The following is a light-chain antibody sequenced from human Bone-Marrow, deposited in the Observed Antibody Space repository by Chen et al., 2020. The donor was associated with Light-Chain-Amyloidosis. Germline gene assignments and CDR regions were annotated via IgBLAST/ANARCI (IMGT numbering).Light chain of an antibody. CDR3: QQYNNWPPYT. V-gene: IGKV3-15*01. CDR2: RAS. Sequence: EIVMTQSPATLSVSPGERVTLSCRASQSINSYLAWYQQKPGQAPRLLIYRASIRATGIPARFSGSGSGTEFTLTISSLQSEDFAVYYCQQYNNWPPYTFGQGTKLEIK. CDR1: QSINSY. J-gene: IGKJ2*01.